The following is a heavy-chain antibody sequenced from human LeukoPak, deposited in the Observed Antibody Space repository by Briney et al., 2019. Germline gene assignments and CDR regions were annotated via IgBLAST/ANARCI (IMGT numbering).Heavy chain of an antibody. CDR1: GFTFSSYS. CDR3: ARDVVGAEHYYYYYGMDV. CDR2: ISSSSSTI. D-gene: IGHD1-26*01. J-gene: IGHJ6*02. Sequence: PGGSLRLSCAASGFTFSSYSMNWVRQAPGKGLEWVSYISSSSSTIYYADSVKGRFSISRGNAKNPLYLQMNSLRDEDTAVYYCARDVVGAEHYYYYYGMDVWGQGTTVTVSS. V-gene: IGHV3-48*02.